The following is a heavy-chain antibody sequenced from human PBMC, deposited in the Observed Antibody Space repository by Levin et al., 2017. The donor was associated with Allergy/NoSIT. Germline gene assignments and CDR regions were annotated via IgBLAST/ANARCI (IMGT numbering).Heavy chain of an antibody. CDR1: GYTFTSFD. J-gene: IGHJ1*01. D-gene: IGHD3-9*01. CDR3: ATAPTNYDTLTGSYKSEYFHH. V-gene: IGHV1-8*01. CDR2: MNPNSGNT. Sequence: PGGSLRLSCKASGYTFTSFDINWVRQATGQGLEWMGWMNPNSGNTGYAQKFQGRVAMSRNTSIGTAYMDLSSLTSEDTAVYYCATAPTNYDTLTGSYKSEYFHHWGQGTLVTVSS.